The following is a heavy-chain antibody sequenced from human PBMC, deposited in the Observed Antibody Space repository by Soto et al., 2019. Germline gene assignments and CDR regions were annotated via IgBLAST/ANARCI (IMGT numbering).Heavy chain of an antibody. V-gene: IGHV3-30*18. D-gene: IGHD6-19*01. Sequence: QVQLVESGGGVVQPGRSLRLSCAASGFAFGSYGMHWVRQAPGKGLEWVALISYDGSDKYYADSVKGRVTISRDDSKNTLYLQMNSLRADDTAVFYCAKDSWSSGWGWFDPWGQGTLVTVSS. CDR2: ISYDGSDK. CDR1: GFAFGSYG. J-gene: IGHJ5*02. CDR3: AKDSWSSGWGWFDP.